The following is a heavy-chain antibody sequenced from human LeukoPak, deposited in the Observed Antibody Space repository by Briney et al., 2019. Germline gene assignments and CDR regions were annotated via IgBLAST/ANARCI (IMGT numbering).Heavy chain of an antibody. D-gene: IGHD3-9*01. J-gene: IGHJ4*02. CDR2: ISGNGGST. Sequence: GGSLRLSCSASGFTFSSYAMHWVRQAPGKGLEYVSAISGNGGSTYYADSVKGRFTISRDNSKNTLYLQMSSLRAEDTVVYYCVKDRSDILTGPGSNWGQGTLVTVSS. V-gene: IGHV3-64D*06. CDR1: GFTFSSYA. CDR3: VKDRSDILTGPGSN.